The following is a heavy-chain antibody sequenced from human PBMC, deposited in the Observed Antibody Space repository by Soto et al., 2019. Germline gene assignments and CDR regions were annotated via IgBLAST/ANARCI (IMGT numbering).Heavy chain of an antibody. D-gene: IGHD2-21*02. Sequence: ASVKVSCKASGYSFRNYGISWVRQARGQGLEWLGWISGNNGNTKYVQNLLGRVSMSTDTRTSTAYMELRSLRSEDTAVYYCARSIVVVTALDYWGQGTLVTVSS. V-gene: IGHV1-18*01. CDR2: ISGNNGNT. CDR3: ARSIVVVTALDY. J-gene: IGHJ4*02. CDR1: GYSFRNYG.